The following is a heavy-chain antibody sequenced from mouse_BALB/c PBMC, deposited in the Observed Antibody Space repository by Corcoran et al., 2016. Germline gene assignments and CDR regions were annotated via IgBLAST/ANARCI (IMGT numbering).Heavy chain of an antibody. V-gene: IGHV9-3-1*01. D-gene: IGHD3-2*01. CDR1: GYTFTNYG. Sequence: QIQLVQSGPELKKPGETVKISCKASGYTFTNYGMNWVKQAPGKGLKWMGWINTYTGEPTYADDFKGRFAFSLETSASTAYLQINNLKNEDTATYFCARDSSGLGAMDYWGQGTSVTVSS. CDR2: INTYTGEP. CDR3: ARDSSGLGAMDY. J-gene: IGHJ4*01.